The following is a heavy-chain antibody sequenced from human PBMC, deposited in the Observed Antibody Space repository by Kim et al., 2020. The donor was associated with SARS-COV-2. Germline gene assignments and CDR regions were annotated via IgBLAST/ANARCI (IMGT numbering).Heavy chain of an antibody. Sequence: ASVKVSCKASGYTFTSYYMHWVRQAPGQGLEWMGIINPSGGSTSYAQKFQGRVTMTRDTSTSTVYMELSSLRSEDTAVYYCARGTPRTIDPRGIDDYWGQGTLDTVSS. V-gene: IGHV1-46*01. D-gene: IGHD2-15*01. J-gene: IGHJ4*02. CDR2: INPSGGST. CDR1: GYTFTSYY. CDR3: ARGTPRTIDPRGIDDY.